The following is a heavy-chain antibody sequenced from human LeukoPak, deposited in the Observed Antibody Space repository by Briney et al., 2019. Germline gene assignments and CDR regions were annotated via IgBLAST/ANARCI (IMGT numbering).Heavy chain of an antibody. CDR1: GFTFDDYA. Sequence: GGSLRLSCAASGFTFDDYAMHWVRQAPGKGLEWVSGISWNSGSIGYADSVKGRFTISRDNAKNSLYLQMNSLRAEDTALYYCAKDRSFLAVTPYYFDYWGQGTLVTVSS. V-gene: IGHV3-9*01. CDR2: ISWNSGSI. CDR3: AKDRSFLAVTPYYFDY. D-gene: IGHD3-3*01. J-gene: IGHJ4*02.